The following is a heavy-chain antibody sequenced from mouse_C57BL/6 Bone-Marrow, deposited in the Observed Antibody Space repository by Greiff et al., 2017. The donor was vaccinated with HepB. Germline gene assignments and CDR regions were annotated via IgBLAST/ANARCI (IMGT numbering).Heavy chain of an antibody. CDR1: GFTFSDYY. J-gene: IGHJ4*01. Sequence: EVKLQESGGGLVQPGGSLKLSCAASGFTFSDYYMYWVRQTPEKRLEWVAYISNGGGSTYYPDTVKGRFTISRDNAKNTLYLQMSRLKSEDTAMYYCASPIYYYGSRYAMDYWGQGTSVTVSS. CDR3: ASPIYYYGSRYAMDY. D-gene: IGHD1-1*01. CDR2: ISNGGGST. V-gene: IGHV5-12*01.